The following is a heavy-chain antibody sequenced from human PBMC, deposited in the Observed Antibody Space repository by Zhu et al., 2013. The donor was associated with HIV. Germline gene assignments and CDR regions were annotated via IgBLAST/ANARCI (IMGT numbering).Heavy chain of an antibody. V-gene: IGHV1-2*02. CDR3: ARGLTRTLSLNHGRAAFDL. D-gene: IGHD2-15*01. Sequence: QLLQSGTEIKRPGASVTVSCTASGYNFNSYFINWVRQAPGQGPEWMGWINPNTWNSTLAPRFHGRVALTRATSSNTIYLFLSSLRPDDTAVYFCARGLTRTLSLNHGRAAFDLWGQGTLLSVST. J-gene: IGHJ1*01. CDR1: GYNFNSYF. CDR2: INPNTWNS.